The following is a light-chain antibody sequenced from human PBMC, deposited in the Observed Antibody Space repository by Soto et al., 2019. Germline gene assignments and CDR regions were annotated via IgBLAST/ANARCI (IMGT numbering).Light chain of an antibody. V-gene: IGKV3-20*01. Sequence: EIVLTQSPGTLSLSPGERATLSCRASQSVRDRYLAWYQQKPGQAPSLLIYDTSTRATGVPDRVSGSGSGTDFTLAISGLEPEDLAVYYCQQYGSSSWTFGQGTKVDIK. CDR1: QSVRDRY. CDR2: DTS. J-gene: IGKJ1*01. CDR3: QQYGSSSWT.